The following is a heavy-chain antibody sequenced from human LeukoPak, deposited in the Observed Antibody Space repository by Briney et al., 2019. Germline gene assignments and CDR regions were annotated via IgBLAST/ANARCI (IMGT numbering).Heavy chain of an antibody. J-gene: IGHJ5*02. CDR1: GYTFTSYD. V-gene: IGHV1-8*01. D-gene: IGHD2-21*01. CDR2: MNPTSGNT. Sequence: GASVKVSCKASGYTFTSYDINWVRQATGQGLVWMGWMNPTSGNTVYAQKFQGRVTMTRNTSISTAYMGLSSLKSEDTAVYYCARGRRGGAHNWFDPWGQGTLVTVSS. CDR3: ARGRRGGAHNWFDP.